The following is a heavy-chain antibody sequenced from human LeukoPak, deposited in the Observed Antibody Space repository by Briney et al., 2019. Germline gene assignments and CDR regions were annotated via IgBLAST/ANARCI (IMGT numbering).Heavy chain of an antibody. D-gene: IGHD1-1*01. Sequence: WASVTVSCKASGGTFSSYAISWVRQAPGQGLEWMGGIIPIFGTANYAQKFQGRVTITTDESTSTAYMELSSLRSEDTAVYYCARADYEGSNWIDDAFDFWGQGTMVTVSS. CDR1: GGTFSSYA. V-gene: IGHV1-69*05. CDR2: IIPIFGTA. CDR3: ARADYEGSNWIDDAFDF. J-gene: IGHJ3*01.